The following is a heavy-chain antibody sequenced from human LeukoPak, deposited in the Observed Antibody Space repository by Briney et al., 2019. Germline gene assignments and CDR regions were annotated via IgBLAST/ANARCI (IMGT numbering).Heavy chain of an antibody. J-gene: IGHJ4*02. CDR3: TTSRFGYYDSSGYYYEADY. Sequence: TGGSLRLSCVASGITFSNAWMSWVRQAPGKGLEWVGRIKSKTDGGTTDYAAPVKGRFTISRDDSKNTLYLQMNSLKTEDTAVYYCTTSRFGYYDSSGYYYEADYWGQGTLVTVSS. D-gene: IGHD3-22*01. CDR2: IKSKTDGGTT. V-gene: IGHV3-15*01. CDR1: GITFSNAW.